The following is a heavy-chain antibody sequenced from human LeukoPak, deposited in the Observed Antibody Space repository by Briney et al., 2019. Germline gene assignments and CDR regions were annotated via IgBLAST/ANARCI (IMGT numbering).Heavy chain of an antibody. CDR3: ARDRRCSSTSCYYFAY. CDR1: GFTFSSYW. D-gene: IGHD2-2*01. V-gene: IGHV3-7*04. CDR2: IKQDGSEK. Sequence: GESLRLSCAAAGFTFSSYWMTWVRQAPGKGLGWVANIKQDGSEKYYVGSVKGRFTISRDNAKNSLYLQMNSLRAEDTAVYYCARDRRCSSTSCYYFAYWGQGTLATVPS. J-gene: IGHJ4*02.